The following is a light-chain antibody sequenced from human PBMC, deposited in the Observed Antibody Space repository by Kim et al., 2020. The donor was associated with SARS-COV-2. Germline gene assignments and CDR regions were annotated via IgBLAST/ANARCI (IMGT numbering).Light chain of an antibody. Sequence: GQSVTISCTGTRSSVGSYNLVPWYQQPPGTAPKLMIYEVSNRPSGVPDRFSGSKSGNTASLTISGLQAEDEADYYCSSYTSSSTLVFGGGTQLTVL. CDR1: RSSVGSYNL. CDR2: EVS. CDR3: SSYTSSSTLV. J-gene: IGLJ2*01. V-gene: IGLV2-18*02.